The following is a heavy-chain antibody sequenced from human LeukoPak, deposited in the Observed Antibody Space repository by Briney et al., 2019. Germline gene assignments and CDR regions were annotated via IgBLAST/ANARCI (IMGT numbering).Heavy chain of an antibody. Sequence: PGGSLRLSCAASGFTFSSYWMNWARQAPGKGLEWVSSISSSSSYIYYADSVKGRFTISRDNAKNSLYLQMNSLRAEDTAVYYCARDSYYYDSSGYYYAFDYWGQGTLVTVSS. J-gene: IGHJ4*02. CDR2: ISSSSSYI. D-gene: IGHD3-22*01. CDR3: ARDSYYYDSSGYYYAFDY. V-gene: IGHV3-21*01. CDR1: GFTFSSYW.